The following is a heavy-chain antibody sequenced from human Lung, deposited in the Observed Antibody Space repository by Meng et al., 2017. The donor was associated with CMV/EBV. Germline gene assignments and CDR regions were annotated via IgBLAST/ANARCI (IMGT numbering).Heavy chain of an antibody. CDR2: IWYDGSNK. V-gene: IGHV3-33*01. J-gene: IGHJ5*02. Sequence: GGSLRLSCAASGFTFSSYGMHWVRQAPGKGLEWVAVIWYDGSNKYYADSVKGRFTISRDNSKKSLYLQMNSLGAEDTAFYYCARDFSAVHNRLDAWGQGTLVTVSS. CDR1: GFTFSSYG. D-gene: IGHD1-26*01. CDR3: ARDFSAVHNRLDA.